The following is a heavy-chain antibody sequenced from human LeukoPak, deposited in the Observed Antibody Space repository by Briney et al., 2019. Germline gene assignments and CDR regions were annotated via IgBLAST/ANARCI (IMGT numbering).Heavy chain of an antibody. D-gene: IGHD3-16*01. CDR2: IYYSGST. Sequence: SETLSLTCTVSGGSISSYYWSWIRQPPGKGLEWIGYIYYSGSTNYNPSLKSRVTISIDTSKNQFSLKLSSVTAADTAVYYCARNGEVSRFDYWGQGTLVTVSS. V-gene: IGHV4-59*08. CDR3: ARNGEVSRFDY. CDR1: GGSISSYY. J-gene: IGHJ4*02.